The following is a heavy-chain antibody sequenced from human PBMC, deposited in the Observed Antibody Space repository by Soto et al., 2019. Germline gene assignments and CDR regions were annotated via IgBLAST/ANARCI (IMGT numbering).Heavy chain of an antibody. Sequence: QVQLQESGPGLVKPSGTLSLTCAVSGGSISSSNWWSWVRQSPGKGLEWIGEIYHSGSTNYNPSLKSRVTISVDKSKNQLSLKLTSVSAADTAVYYCARKSIAAVAYNWFDPWGQGTLVTVSS. CDR3: ARKSIAAVAYNWFDP. V-gene: IGHV4-4*02. CDR1: GGSISSSNW. CDR2: IYHSGST. J-gene: IGHJ5*02. D-gene: IGHD6-13*01.